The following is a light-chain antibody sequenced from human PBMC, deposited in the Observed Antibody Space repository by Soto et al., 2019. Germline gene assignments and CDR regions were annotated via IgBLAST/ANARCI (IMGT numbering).Light chain of an antibody. CDR3: QQYNNWPPLT. Sequence: EIVMTQSPATLSVSPGERATLSCRASQSVSSTLAGYQQKPGQSPRLLIYGASTRATGIPARFSGSGSGTEFTLTISSLQSEDFAVYYCQQYNNWPPLTFGGGTKVEIK. V-gene: IGKV3-15*01. CDR1: QSVSST. J-gene: IGKJ4*01. CDR2: GAS.